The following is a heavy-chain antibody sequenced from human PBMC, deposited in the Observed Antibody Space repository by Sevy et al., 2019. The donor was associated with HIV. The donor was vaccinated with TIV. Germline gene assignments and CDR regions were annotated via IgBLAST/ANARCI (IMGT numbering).Heavy chain of an antibody. Sequence: ASVKVSCKASGYTFTSYGISWVRQAPGQGLEWMGWISAYNGNTNYAQKLQGRVTMTTDTSTSTAYMELRSLRSDDTXXXXXXXXXXXXXXXXXXTRFDYWGQGTLVTVSS. CDR2: ISAYNGNT. J-gene: IGHJ4*02. V-gene: IGHV1-18*01. D-gene: IGHD1-26*01. CDR3: XXXXXXXXXXXXXTRFDY. CDR1: GYTFTSYG.